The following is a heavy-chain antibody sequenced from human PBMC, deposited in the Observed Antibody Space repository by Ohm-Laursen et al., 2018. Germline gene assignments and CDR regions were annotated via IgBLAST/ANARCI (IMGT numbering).Heavy chain of an antibody. J-gene: IGHJ6*02. CDR3: ARGELDV. CDR2: INPNSGDT. Sequence: ASVKVSCKVSGYTFTGYYMHWVRQAPGQGLEWMGWINPNSGDTNYAQKFQGRVTMTRDTSISAAYMELSRLRSDDTAVYYCARGELDVWGQGTTVTVSS. V-gene: IGHV1-2*02. CDR1: GYTFTGYY.